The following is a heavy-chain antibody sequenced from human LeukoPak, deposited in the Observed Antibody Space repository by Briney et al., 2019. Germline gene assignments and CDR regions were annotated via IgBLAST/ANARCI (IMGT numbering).Heavy chain of an antibody. CDR1: GGSISSYY. CDR2: IYSSGST. Sequence: SETLSLTCTVSGGSISSYYWSWIRRPPGKGLEWIGYIYSSGSTNYNSSLKSRVTISLDTSKNQFSLKLSSVTAADTAVYYCARSGGYSSPQNYWGQGTLVTVSS. J-gene: IGHJ4*02. CDR3: ARSGGYSSPQNY. V-gene: IGHV4-59*01. D-gene: IGHD6-19*01.